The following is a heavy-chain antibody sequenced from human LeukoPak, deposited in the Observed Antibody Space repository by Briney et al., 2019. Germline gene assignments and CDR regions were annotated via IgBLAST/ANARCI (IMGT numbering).Heavy chain of an antibody. CDR1: GGSISSYY. CDR3: ARTYSSSWYTPFDY. Sequence: KSSETLSLTCTVSGGSISSYYWSWIRQPPGKGLEWIGYIYYSGSTNYNPSLKSRVTISVDTSKNQFSLKLSSVAAADTAVCYCARTYSSSWYTPFDYWGQGTLVTVSS. V-gene: IGHV4-59*01. CDR2: IYYSGST. J-gene: IGHJ4*02. D-gene: IGHD6-13*01.